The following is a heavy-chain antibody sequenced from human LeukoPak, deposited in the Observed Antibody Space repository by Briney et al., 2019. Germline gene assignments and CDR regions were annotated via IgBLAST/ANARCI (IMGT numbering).Heavy chain of an antibody. Sequence: GGSLRLSCAASGFTFSRDAMNWVRQAPGKGMEWVSTISGSGGSTNYADSVKGRFTISRDNSKNTLYLQMNSLRAEDTAVYYCAKHFWSGYYPYFDYWGQGTQVTVSS. CDR1: GFTFSRDA. D-gene: IGHD3-3*02. V-gene: IGHV3-23*01. J-gene: IGHJ4*02. CDR3: AKHFWSGYYPYFDY. CDR2: ISGSGGST.